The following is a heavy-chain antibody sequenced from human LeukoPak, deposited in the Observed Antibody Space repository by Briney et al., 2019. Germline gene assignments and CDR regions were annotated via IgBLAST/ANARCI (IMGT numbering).Heavy chain of an antibody. V-gene: IGHV3-33*01. CDR2: IWHDGSNK. D-gene: IGHD6-13*01. CDR1: GLTFSSYH. Sequence: GGSLRLSCAASGLTFSSYHMHWVRQAPGKGLEWVALIWHDGSNKYYADFVKDRFIISRDNSKNTLYLQMNSLRADDTAVYYCARGGSSPTANYFDYWGQGTLVTVSS. CDR3: ARGGSSPTANYFDY. J-gene: IGHJ4*02.